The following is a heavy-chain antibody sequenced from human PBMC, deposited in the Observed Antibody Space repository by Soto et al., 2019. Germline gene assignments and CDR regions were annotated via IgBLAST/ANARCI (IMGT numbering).Heavy chain of an antibody. V-gene: IGHV3-33*01. D-gene: IGHD3-16*01. CDR3: ARDRLRAFDY. Sequence: GGSLRLSCAASGFTFSSYGMHWVRQAPGKGLEWVVVIWYDGSNKYYADSVKGRFTISRDNSKNTLYLQMNSLRAEDTAVYYCARDRLRAFDYWGQGTLVTVSS. CDR1: GFTFSSYG. CDR2: IWYDGSNK. J-gene: IGHJ4*02.